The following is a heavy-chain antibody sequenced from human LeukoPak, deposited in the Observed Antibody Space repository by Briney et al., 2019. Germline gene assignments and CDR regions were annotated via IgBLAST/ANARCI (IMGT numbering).Heavy chain of an antibody. J-gene: IGHJ6*03. V-gene: IGHV5-51*01. Sequence: GKSLKTSCKSSGYRFTSYWIAWVRQLPGKGLEWMGILYPGDSDTRYSPSFQGQVTISADRSITTAYVQWSSLKASDTAMYYCARLGDYGGNSGPYYYYYYYMDVWGKGTTVTISS. CDR2: LYPGDSDT. D-gene: IGHD4-23*01. CDR3: ARLGDYGGNSGPYYYYYYYMDV. CDR1: GYRFTSYW.